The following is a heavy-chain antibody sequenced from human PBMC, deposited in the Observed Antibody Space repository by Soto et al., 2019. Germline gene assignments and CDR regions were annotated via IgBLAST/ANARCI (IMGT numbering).Heavy chain of an antibody. CDR2: LYTGTDT. CDR3: ARSRYTWTYAGMFLDY. D-gene: IGHD1-1*01. CDR1: GFTGSSSY. Sequence: LRLSCAASGFTGSSSYLTWVRQAPGKGLEWVAILYTGTDTVYADSVKGRFTISRDSSRNTLYLQMHSLRAEDTAMYFCARSRYTWTYAGMFLDYWGQG. J-gene: IGHJ4*02. V-gene: IGHV3-53*01.